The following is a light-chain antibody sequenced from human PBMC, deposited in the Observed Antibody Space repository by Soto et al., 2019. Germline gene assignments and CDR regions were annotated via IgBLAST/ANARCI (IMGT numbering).Light chain of an antibody. CDR2: DVS. Sequence: QSALTQPRSVSGSPGQSVTISCTGTSSDVGGYNYVSWYQQHPGKAPKLMIYDVSKRPSGVPDRFSSSKSGNTASLTISGLQAEDEADYYCCSYAGSYTHYVFGTGTKLTVL. J-gene: IGLJ1*01. V-gene: IGLV2-11*01. CDR3: CSYAGSYTHYV. CDR1: SSDVGGYNY.